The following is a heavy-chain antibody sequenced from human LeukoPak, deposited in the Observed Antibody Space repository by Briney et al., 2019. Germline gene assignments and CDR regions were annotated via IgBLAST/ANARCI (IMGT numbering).Heavy chain of an antibody. Sequence: GRSLRLSCAASGFTFSSYGMHWVRQAPGKGLEWVAVISYDGSNKYYADSVKGRFTISRDNSKNTLYLQMNSLRAEDTAVYYCAKDLAGRAAARGGYYFDYWGQGTLVTVSS. CDR3: AKDLAGRAAARGGYYFDY. D-gene: IGHD6-13*01. CDR1: GFTFSSYG. J-gene: IGHJ4*02. CDR2: ISYDGSNK. V-gene: IGHV3-30*18.